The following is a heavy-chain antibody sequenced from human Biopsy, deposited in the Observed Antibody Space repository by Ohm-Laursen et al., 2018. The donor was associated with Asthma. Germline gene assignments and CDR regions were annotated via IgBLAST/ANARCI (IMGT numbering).Heavy chain of an antibody. CDR1: GGMFGNYA. CDR2: ISPIFGSS. D-gene: IGHD3-9*01. J-gene: IGHJ3*02. Sequence: SSVKVSCKASGGMFGNYAISWVRQAPGLGLEWMGGISPIFGSSNYAQRFQGRVTITADIFTRTVYMELSSLRSEDTAVYYCARTYYDFLTGQVNDAFAIWGQGTMVTVSS. CDR3: ARTYYDFLTGQVNDAFAI. V-gene: IGHV1-69*06.